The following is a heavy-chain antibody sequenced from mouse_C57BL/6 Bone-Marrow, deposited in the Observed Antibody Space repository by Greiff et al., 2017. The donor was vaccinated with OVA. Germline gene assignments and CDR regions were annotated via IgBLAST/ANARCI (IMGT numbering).Heavy chain of an antibody. V-gene: IGHV1-26*01. Sequence: EVQLQQSGPELVKPGASVKISCKASGYTFTDYYMNWVKQSHGKSLEWIGDINPSTGGTSYNQKFKGKATLTVDKSSSTAYMEHRSLTSEDSAVYYCARWEGNYGFLADWGQGTLVTVSA. CDR1: GYTFTDYY. J-gene: IGHJ3*01. D-gene: IGHD1-2*01. CDR2: INPSTGGT. CDR3: ARWEGNYGFLAD.